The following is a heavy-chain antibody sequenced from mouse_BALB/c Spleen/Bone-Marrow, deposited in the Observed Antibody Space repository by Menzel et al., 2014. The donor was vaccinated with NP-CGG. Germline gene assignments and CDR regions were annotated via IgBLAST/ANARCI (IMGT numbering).Heavy chain of an antibody. J-gene: IGHJ2*01. CDR1: GYTFTNYW. V-gene: IGHV1-7*01. CDR2: INPSTGYT. CDR3: ARIYYYGRDY. D-gene: IGHD1-1*01. Sequence: VQVVESGAELAKPGASVKMSCKASGYTFTNYWMHWVKQRPGQGLEWIGYINPSTGYTEYNQKFKDKATLTADKSSSTAYMQLSSLTSKDSAVYYCARIYYYGRDYWGQGTTLTVSS.